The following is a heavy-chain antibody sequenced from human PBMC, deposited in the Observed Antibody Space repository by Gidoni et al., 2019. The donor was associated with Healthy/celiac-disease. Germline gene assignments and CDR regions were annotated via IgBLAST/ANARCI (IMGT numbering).Heavy chain of an antibody. Sequence: EVQLVESGGGLVQPGGSLRLSCAASGFTVSSIYMSWVRQAPGKGLEGVSVIYSGGRTDYGDSVKGRFTIARENSKNRLYLQRNSLGGDDRAVDYCARDSWSTAWYELDYGGKGTLVT. V-gene: IGHV3-66*01. CDR1: GFTVSSIY. D-gene: IGHD6-19*01. CDR3: ARDSWSTAWYELDY. J-gene: IGHJ4*02. CDR2: IYSGGRT.